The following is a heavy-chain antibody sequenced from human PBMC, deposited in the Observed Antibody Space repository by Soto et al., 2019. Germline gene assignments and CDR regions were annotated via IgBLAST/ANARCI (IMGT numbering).Heavy chain of an antibody. CDR2: IYYSGST. V-gene: IGHV4-31*03. D-gene: IGHD3-16*02. CDR1: GGSISSGVYY. Sequence: PSETLSLTCTVSGGSISSGVYYWSWVRHHPGKGLEWIGYIYYSGSTYYNPSLKSRVTISVDTSKNQFSLKLSSVTAADTAVYYCARVPTEISSYYYYGMDVWGKGTTVNVYS. J-gene: IGHJ6*04. CDR3: ARVPTEISSYYYYGMDV.